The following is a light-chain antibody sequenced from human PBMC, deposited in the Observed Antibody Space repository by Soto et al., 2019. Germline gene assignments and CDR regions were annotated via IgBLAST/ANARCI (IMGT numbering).Light chain of an antibody. CDR3: QQYGSSPLT. V-gene: IGKV3D-20*01. CDR2: DVS. J-gene: IGKJ4*01. Sequence: EIVLTQSPATLSLSPGERATLSCGASQSFTSSFIAWYQQKPGLAPRLLIYDVSHRATGIPDRFSGSGSGTDFTLTISRLEPEDFAVYYCQQYGSSPLTFGGGTKVEIK. CDR1: QSFTSSF.